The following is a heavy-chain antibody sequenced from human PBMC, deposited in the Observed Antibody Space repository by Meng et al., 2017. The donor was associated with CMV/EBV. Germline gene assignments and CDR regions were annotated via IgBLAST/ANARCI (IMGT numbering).Heavy chain of an antibody. V-gene: IGHV1-69*10. CDR3: ARGSFTYDSLNYFDY. Sequence: SVKVSCKASGGTFSSYAISWVRQAPGQGLEWMGGIIPILGIANYAQKFQGRVTITADKSTSTAYMELSSLRSEDTAVYYCARGSFTYDSLNYFDYWGQGTLVTVSS. CDR1: GGTFSSYA. CDR2: IIPILGIA. J-gene: IGHJ4*02. D-gene: IGHD3-3*01.